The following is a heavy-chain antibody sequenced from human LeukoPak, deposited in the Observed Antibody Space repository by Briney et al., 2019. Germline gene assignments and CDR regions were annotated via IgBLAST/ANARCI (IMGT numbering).Heavy chain of an antibody. CDR3: ARPNEVVPAAIRHYYYYYGMDV. CDR1: GYTFTSYY. Sequence: ASVKVSCKASGYTFTSYYMHWVRQAPGQGLEWMGIINPSGGSTSYAQKFQGRVTITADKSTSTAYMELSSLRSEDTAVYYCARPNEVVPAAIRHYYYYYGMDVWGQGTTVTVSS. D-gene: IGHD2-2*02. V-gene: IGHV1-46*01. J-gene: IGHJ6*02. CDR2: INPSGGST.